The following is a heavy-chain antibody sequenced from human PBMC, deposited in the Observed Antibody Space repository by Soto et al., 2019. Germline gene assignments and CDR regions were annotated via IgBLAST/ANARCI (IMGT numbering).Heavy chain of an antibody. CDR3: ASQTANYYGSGSYYLPFDY. CDR1: GVSISSLY. CDR2: IYYSGST. D-gene: IGHD3-10*01. Sequence: SETLSLTCTVSGVSISSLYWSWIRQPPGKGLEWIGNIYYSGSTNYNPSLKSRVTISVDTSKNQFSLKLSSVTAADTAVYYCASQTANYYGSGSYYLPFDYWGQGTLVT. V-gene: IGHV4-59*01. J-gene: IGHJ4*02.